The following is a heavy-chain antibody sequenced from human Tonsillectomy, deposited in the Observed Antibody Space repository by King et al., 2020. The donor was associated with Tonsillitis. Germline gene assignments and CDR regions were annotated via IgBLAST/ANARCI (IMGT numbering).Heavy chain of an antibody. Sequence: VQLVESGGGLVQPGGSLRLSCAASGFTFSSYSMNWVRQAPGKGLEWVSYISSSSSTIYYADSVKGRFTISRDNAKNSLYLQMNSLRAEDTTVYYCARGGKYCSSTSCYRVSLDYWGQGPLVTVSS. CDR2: ISSSSSTI. V-gene: IGHV3-48*01. CDR3: ARGGKYCSSTSCYRVSLDY. J-gene: IGHJ4*02. CDR1: GFTFSSYS. D-gene: IGHD2-2*01.